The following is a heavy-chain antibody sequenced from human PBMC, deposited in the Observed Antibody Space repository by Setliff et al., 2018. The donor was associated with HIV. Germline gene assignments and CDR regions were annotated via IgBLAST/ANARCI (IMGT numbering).Heavy chain of an antibody. D-gene: IGHD3-16*01. Sequence: SETLSLTCTVSGDSITTYYWTWIRQPVGKGLEWIGRIFTSGSTNYNPSLKSRDTMSFDRSKNQFSLKLTSMTAADTAVYYCARGGSRGLDYWGQGTPVTVSS. J-gene: IGHJ4*02. CDR2: IFTSGST. V-gene: IGHV4-4*07. CDR1: GDSITTYY. CDR3: ARGGSRGLDY.